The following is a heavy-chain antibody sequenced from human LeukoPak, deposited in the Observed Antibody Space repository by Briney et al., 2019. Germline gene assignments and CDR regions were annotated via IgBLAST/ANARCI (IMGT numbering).Heavy chain of an antibody. CDR3: ARQVYDFWSGPLGD. CDR1: GYTFTSYD. CDR2: MNPNSGNT. J-gene: IGHJ4*02. D-gene: IGHD3-3*01. Sequence: ASVKFSCKASGYTFTSYDINWVRQATGQGLEWMGWMNPNSGNTGYAQKFQGRVTITRNTSISTAYMELSSLRSEDTAVYYCARQVYDFWSGPLGDWGQGTLVTVSS. V-gene: IGHV1-8*03.